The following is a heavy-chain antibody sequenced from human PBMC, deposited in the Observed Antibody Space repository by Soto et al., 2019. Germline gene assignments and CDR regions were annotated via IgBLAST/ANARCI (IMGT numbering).Heavy chain of an antibody. D-gene: IGHD2-15*01. CDR3: ARAPPYCSGGSCYLLYYYYYYGMDV. J-gene: IGHJ6*02. V-gene: IGHV1-18*04. CDR2: ISAYNGNT. Sequence: ASVKVSCKASGYTFTSYGISWVRQAPGQGLEWMGWISAYNGNTNYAQKLQGRVTMTTDTSTSTAYMELRSLRSDDTAVYYCARAPPYCSGGSCYLLYYYYYYGMDVWGQGTTVTVS. CDR1: GYTFTSYG.